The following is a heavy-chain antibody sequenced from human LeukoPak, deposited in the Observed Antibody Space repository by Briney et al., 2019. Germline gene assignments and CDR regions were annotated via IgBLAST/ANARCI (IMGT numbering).Heavy chain of an antibody. CDR2: INHSGST. D-gene: IGHD5-24*01. V-gene: IGHV4-34*01. Sequence: SETLSLTCAVYGGSFSGYYWSWIRQPPGKGLEWIGEINHSGSTNYNPSLKSRVTISVDTSKNQLSLKVSSVPAADTAVYYCARGRDGYRRLDYWGQGTLVTVSS. CDR3: ARGRDGYRRLDY. J-gene: IGHJ4*02. CDR1: GGSFSGYY.